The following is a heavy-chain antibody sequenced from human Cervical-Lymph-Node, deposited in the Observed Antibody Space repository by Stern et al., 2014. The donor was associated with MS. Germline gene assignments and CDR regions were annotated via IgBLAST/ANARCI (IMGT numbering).Heavy chain of an antibody. Sequence: VQLVESGGGLIQPGGSLRLSCAAPGFTVSNNYMSWVRQAPGKGLEWVSLIYTDESTYDAGSVKGRFTIARDSSKNKLFLQMNSLRAEDTAVYYCARAIFGVNTAAMAPDAFDTWGQGTMVTVSS. V-gene: IGHV3-53*01. J-gene: IGHJ3*02. CDR3: ARAIFGVNTAAMAPDAFDT. D-gene: IGHD3-3*01. CDR2: IYTDEST. CDR1: GFTVSNNY.